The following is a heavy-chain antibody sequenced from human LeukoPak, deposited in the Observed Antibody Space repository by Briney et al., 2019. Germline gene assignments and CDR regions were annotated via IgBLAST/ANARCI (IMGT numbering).Heavy chain of an antibody. V-gene: IGHV4-59*01. J-gene: IGHJ5*02. CDR3: ARGGEGVLRYFDWLLYLDP. Sequence: SETLSLTCTVSGGSISSYYWSWIRQPPGKGLEWIGYIYYSGSTNYNPSLKSRVTISVDTSKNQFSLKLSSVTAADTAVYYCARGGEGVLRYFDWLLYLDPWGQGTLVTVSS. CDR1: GGSISSYY. CDR2: IYYSGST. D-gene: IGHD3-9*01.